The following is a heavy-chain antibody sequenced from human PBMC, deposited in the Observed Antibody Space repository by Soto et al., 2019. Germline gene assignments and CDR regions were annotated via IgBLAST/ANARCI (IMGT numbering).Heavy chain of an antibody. CDR2: IYYSGST. J-gene: IGHJ4*02. Sequence: SETLSLTCTVSGGSISSYYWSWIRQPPGKGLEWIGYIYYSGSTNYNPSLKSRVTISVDTSKNQFSLKLSSVTAADTAVYYCARFHYYDSRGYLDFGPNRGQETLVTVSS. CDR1: GGSISSYY. CDR3: ARFHYYDSRGYLDFGPN. D-gene: IGHD3-22*01. V-gene: IGHV4-59*01.